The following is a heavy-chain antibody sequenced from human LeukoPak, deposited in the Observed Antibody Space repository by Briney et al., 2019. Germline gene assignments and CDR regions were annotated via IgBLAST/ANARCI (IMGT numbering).Heavy chain of an antibody. CDR1: GFTFTDYA. CDR2: ISYDSTKR. D-gene: IGHD2-15*01. J-gene: IGHJ5*02. V-gene: IGHV3-30*04. Sequence: GGSLRLSCQASGFTFTDYALHWVRQAPGKGLEWVAVISYDSTKRYYAHSVKVRFTISRDNSRDTLFLQMDGLKAEDTAVYYCARTYCSGGTCSGADHWGQGTVVTVSS. CDR3: ARTYCSGGTCSGADH.